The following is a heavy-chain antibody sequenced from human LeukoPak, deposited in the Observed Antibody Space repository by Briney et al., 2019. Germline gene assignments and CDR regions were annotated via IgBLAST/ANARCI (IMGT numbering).Heavy chain of an antibody. J-gene: IGHJ4*02. CDR1: GGSISSGGYS. CDR3: ARESGSYYNFDY. D-gene: IGHD1-26*01. CDR2: IYHSGIT. Sequence: SQTLSLTCAVSGGSISSGGYSWSWIRQPPGKGLECLGYIYHSGITYYNPSLKSRVTMSVDRSKNQFSLKLSSVTAADTAVYYCARESGSYYNFDYWGQGTLVTVSS. V-gene: IGHV4-30-2*01.